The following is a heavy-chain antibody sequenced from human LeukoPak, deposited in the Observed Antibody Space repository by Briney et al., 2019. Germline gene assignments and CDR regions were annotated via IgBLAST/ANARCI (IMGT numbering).Heavy chain of an antibody. V-gene: IGHV3-23*01. Sequence: GESLRLSCAASGFTFTSYAMSWVRQAPGKGLEWVSKISGSGGDTYYAGSVKGRFTISRDNSKNTLHLQMNSLRAEDTAVYYCAKDDRGNEAPFDYWGQGTLVTVSS. CDR3: AKDDRGNEAPFDY. CDR2: ISGSGGDT. CDR1: GFTFTSYA. J-gene: IGHJ4*02.